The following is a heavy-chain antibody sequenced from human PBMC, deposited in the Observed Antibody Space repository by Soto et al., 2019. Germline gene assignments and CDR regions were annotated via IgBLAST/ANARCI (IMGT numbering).Heavy chain of an antibody. D-gene: IGHD6-19*01. CDR1: GYNFNTNW. V-gene: IGHV5-51*01. J-gene: IGHJ5*02. CDR2: IFPSDSDN. Sequence: GESLKISCQGSGYNFNTNWIAWVRQMPGKGLEWMGVIFPSDSDNRYSPSLEGQVTISADKSISTTYLQWRSLTASDTAMYCCARVFGSGWSGFEPWGQGTLVTVSS. CDR3: ARVFGSGWSGFEP.